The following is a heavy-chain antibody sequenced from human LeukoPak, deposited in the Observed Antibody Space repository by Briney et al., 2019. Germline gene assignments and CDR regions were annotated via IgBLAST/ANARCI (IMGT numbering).Heavy chain of an antibody. Sequence: SENLSPTFAVSGGPLRSRYWWGWVRPPPREGGGWVGGIYHSGSTNYNPSLKTRVTISVDKSKNQFSLKLSSVTAADTAVYYCARASHDYGDYSHFDYWGQGTLVTVSS. D-gene: IGHD4-17*01. V-gene: IGHV4-4*02. J-gene: IGHJ4*02. CDR1: GGPLRSRYW. CDR3: ARASHDYGDYSHFDY. CDR2: IYHSGST.